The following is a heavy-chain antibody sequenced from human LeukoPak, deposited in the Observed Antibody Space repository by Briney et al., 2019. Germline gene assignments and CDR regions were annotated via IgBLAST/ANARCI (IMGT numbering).Heavy chain of an antibody. Sequence: ASVKVSCKASGYTFTSYGISWARQAPGQGLEWMGWISAYNGNTNYAQKLQGRVTMTTDTSTSTAYMELRSLRSDDTAVYYCARDPGYCSGGSCLHDYWGQGTLVTVSS. CDR2: ISAYNGNT. D-gene: IGHD2-15*01. CDR1: GYTFTSYG. CDR3: ARDPGYCSGGSCLHDY. J-gene: IGHJ4*02. V-gene: IGHV1-18*01.